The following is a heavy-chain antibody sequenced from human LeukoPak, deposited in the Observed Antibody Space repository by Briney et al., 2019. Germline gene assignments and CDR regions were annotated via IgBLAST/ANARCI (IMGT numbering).Heavy chain of an antibody. D-gene: IGHD6-19*01. J-gene: IGHJ4*02. CDR1: GGSISSYY. CDR2: IYYSGST. V-gene: IGHV4-59*01. Sequence: SETLSLTCTVSGGSISSYYWSWIRQPPGKGLEWIGYIYYSGSTNYNPSLKSRVTISVDTSKNQFSLKLSSVTAADTAVYYCAGYPQWLLPFWGQGTLVTVSS. CDR3: AGYPQWLLPF.